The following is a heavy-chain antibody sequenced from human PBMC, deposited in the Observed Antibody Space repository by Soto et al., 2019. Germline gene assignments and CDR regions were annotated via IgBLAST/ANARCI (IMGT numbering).Heavy chain of an antibody. D-gene: IGHD6-19*01. V-gene: IGHV1-18*01. CDR1: GYTFTSYG. Sequence: ASVKVSCKASGYTFTSYGISWVRQAPGQGLEWMGWTSAYNGNTNYAQKLQGRVTMTTDTSTSTAYMELRSLRSDDTAVYYCASDAVLAIALAVTGFGSLRQGTLVTGPS. CDR2: TSAYNGNT. J-gene: IGHJ5*01. CDR3: ASDAVLAIALAVTGFGS.